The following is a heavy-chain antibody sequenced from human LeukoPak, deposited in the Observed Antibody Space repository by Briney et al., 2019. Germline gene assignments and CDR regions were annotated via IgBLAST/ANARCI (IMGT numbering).Heavy chain of an antibody. CDR3: ARKIPSYCSSSSCYTYFDY. CDR2: ISAYNGNT. Sequence: ASVKVSCKASGYTFTSYGITWVRQAPGQGLEWTGWISAYNGNTNYAQKLQGRVTMTTDTSTSTAYMELRSLRSDDTAVYYCARKIPSYCSSSSCYTYFDYWGQGTLVTVSS. D-gene: IGHD2-2*02. CDR1: GYTFTSYG. V-gene: IGHV1-18*01. J-gene: IGHJ4*02.